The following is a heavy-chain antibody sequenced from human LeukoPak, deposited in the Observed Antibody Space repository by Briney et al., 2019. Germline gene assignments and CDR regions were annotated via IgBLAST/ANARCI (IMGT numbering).Heavy chain of an antibody. CDR3: ARNFYCGGDCAISYFDY. Sequence: GSLRLSCAASGFPINDYSQNWVRQGPGKGLGGVSYIHSSSNKVYYADSVKGRFTISRDNAKNSLFLQMNSLRADDTAVYYCARNFYCGGDCAISYFDYWGQGTLVTVSS. D-gene: IGHD2-21*02. CDR2: IHSSSNKV. CDR1: GFPINDYS. J-gene: IGHJ4*02. V-gene: IGHV3-48*01.